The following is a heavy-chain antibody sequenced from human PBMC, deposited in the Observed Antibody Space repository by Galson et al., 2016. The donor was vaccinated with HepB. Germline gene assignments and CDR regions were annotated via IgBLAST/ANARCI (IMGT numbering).Heavy chain of an antibody. Sequence: SVKVSCKASGYTFTSNYVHWVRQAPGQGLEWMGIIHPIDGTTSYAQKFQGRVTMTRDTSTSTVYMELSSLRSEDTAVYYCARAGGGFDHWGQGTLVTVSS. V-gene: IGHV1-46*01. J-gene: IGHJ4*02. CDR3: ARAGGGFDH. CDR1: GYTFTSNY. D-gene: IGHD2-8*02. CDR2: IHPIDGTT.